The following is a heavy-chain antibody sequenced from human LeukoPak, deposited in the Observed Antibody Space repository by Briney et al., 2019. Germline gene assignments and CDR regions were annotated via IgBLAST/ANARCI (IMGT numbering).Heavy chain of an antibody. D-gene: IGHD4-17*01. J-gene: IGHJ4*02. CDR3: TTVDYGDLTPAASSDY. CDR2: IITKTDGGTT. V-gene: IGHV3-15*01. CDR1: GFSLSKVW. Sequence: GGCLRLSCTASGFSLSKVWMSWVRQAPGQGLEWVGHIITKTDGGTTEYAAPVRGRFTISRDDSGDTLYLQVNSLKIEDTAVYYCTTVDYGDLTPAASSDYWGQGTLVTVSS.